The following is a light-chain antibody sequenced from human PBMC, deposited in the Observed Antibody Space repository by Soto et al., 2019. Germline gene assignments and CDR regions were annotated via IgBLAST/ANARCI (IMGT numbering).Light chain of an antibody. CDR3: QHYGRSPS. CDR1: QSVGSAY. V-gene: IGKV3-20*01. J-gene: IGKJ1*01. Sequence: EIVLTQSPGTLSLSPGERATLSCRASQSVGSAYVGWYQQKPGQAPRLLIFGASRGATGIPDRFSGSGSGTNFTLTINKVEPEDSAVYYCQHYGRSPSFGRGTKGDIK. CDR2: GAS.